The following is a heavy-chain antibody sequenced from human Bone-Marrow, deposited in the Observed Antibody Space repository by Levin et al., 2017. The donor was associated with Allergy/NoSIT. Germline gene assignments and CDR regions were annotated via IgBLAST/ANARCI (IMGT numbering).Heavy chain of an antibody. D-gene: IGHD4-17*01. CDR1: GFTFSRHG. V-gene: IGHV3-30*18. CDR3: ANDHLPLTVTTPGN. CDR2: ISYDGNNK. J-gene: IGHJ4*02. Sequence: GGSLRLSCAASGFTFSRHGMHWVRQAPGKGLEWVAVISYDGNNKYYADSVKGRFTISRDNFKNTLYLQMDSLRTEDTAVYYCANDHLPLTVTTPGNWGQGTLVTVSS.